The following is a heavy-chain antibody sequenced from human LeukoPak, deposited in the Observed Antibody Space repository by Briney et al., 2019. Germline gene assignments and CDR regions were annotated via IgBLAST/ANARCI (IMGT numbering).Heavy chain of an antibody. CDR2: IYYSGST. Sequence: SETLSLTCTVSGASISTYYWSWIRQPPGKGLEGIGYIYYSGSTNYNPSLKSRVTMSVDTSKNQFSLKLSSVTAADTAVYYCAIINTVWNAFDIWGQRTMVTVSS. CDR3: AIINTVWNAFDI. V-gene: IGHV4-59*01. CDR1: GASISTYY. D-gene: IGHD1-1*01. J-gene: IGHJ3*02.